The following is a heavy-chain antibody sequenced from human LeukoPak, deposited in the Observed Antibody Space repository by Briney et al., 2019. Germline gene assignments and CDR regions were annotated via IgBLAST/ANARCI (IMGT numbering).Heavy chain of an antibody. CDR3: ATLQHDFWSGYRSPGQVDY. Sequence: GASVKVSCKVSGYTLTELSMHWVRQAPGKGLEWMGGFDPEDGETIYAQKFQGRVTTTEDTSTDTAYMELSSLRSEDTAVYYCATLQHDFWSGYRSPGQVDYRGQGTLVTVSS. D-gene: IGHD3-3*01. CDR1: GYTLTELS. V-gene: IGHV1-24*01. J-gene: IGHJ4*02. CDR2: FDPEDGET.